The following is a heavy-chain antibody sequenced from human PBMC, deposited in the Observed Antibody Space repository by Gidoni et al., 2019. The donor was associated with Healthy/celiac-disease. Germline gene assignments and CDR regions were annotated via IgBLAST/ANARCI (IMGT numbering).Heavy chain of an antibody. J-gene: IGHJ5*02. CDR2: INPGDGNT. V-gene: IGHV1-46*01. D-gene: IGHD3-10*01. CDR1: GYTFTSYS. CDR3: ARGLIRTRGWFDP. Sequence: QVQLVQSGVEVKKPGASAKDSCKASGYTFTSYSMHWVRQAPGQGLEWMGRINPGDGNTSYAQKFQGRVTMTKDTSTSTVYMELSSMRSEDTAVYYCARGLIRTRGWFDPWGQGTLVTVSS.